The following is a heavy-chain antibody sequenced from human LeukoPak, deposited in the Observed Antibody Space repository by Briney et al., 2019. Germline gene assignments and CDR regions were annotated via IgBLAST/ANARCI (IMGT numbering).Heavy chain of an antibody. CDR3: ARDRPPRDGDSGGWFDP. CDR2: ISAYNGNT. CDR1: GYTFTSYA. J-gene: IGHJ5*02. Sequence: ASVKVSCKASGYTFTSYAMNWVRQAPGQGLEWMGWISAYNGNTNYAQKLQGRVTMTTDTSTSTAYMELRSLRSDDTAVYYCARDRPPRDGDSGGWFDPWGQGTLVTVSS. V-gene: IGHV1-18*01. D-gene: IGHD4-17*01.